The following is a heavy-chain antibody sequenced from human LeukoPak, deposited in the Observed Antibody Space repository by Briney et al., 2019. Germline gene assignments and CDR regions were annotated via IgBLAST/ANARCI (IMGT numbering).Heavy chain of an antibody. CDR3: ARSQLERPDYYYYYGMDV. CDR2: ISSSSSTI. D-gene: IGHD1-1*01. Sequence: PGGSLRLSCAASGFTFSSYSVNWVRQAPGKGLEWVSYISSSSSTIYYADSVKGRFTISRDNAKNSLYLQMNSLRAEDTAVYYCARSQLERPDYYYYYGMDVWGQGTTVTVSS. V-gene: IGHV3-48*04. CDR1: GFTFSSYS. J-gene: IGHJ6*02.